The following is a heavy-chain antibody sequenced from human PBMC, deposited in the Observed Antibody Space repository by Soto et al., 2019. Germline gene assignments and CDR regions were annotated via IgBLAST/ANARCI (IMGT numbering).Heavy chain of an antibody. CDR1: GFTVSSNY. CDR3: ARATMVRGVSSFGFDP. J-gene: IGHJ5*02. D-gene: IGHD3-10*01. Sequence: EVQLVETGGGLIQPGGSLRLSCAASGFTVSSNYMSWVRQAPGKGLEWVSVIYSGGSTYYADSVKGRFTISRDNSKNTGYLQMNSLRAEDTAVYYCARATMVRGVSSFGFDPWGQGTLVTVSS. CDR2: IYSGGST. V-gene: IGHV3-53*02.